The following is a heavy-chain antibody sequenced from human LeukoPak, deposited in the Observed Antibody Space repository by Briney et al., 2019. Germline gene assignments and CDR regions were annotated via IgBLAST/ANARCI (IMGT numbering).Heavy chain of an antibody. Sequence: SETLSLTCAVYGGSFNGYYWSWIRQPPGKGLEWIGEINHSGSTNYNPSLKSRVTISVDTSKNQFSLKLSSVTAADTAVYYCARGGGIAAAGIGYWGQGTLVTVSS. CDR1: GGSFNGYY. J-gene: IGHJ4*02. CDR2: INHSGST. V-gene: IGHV4-34*01. CDR3: ARGGGIAAAGIGY. D-gene: IGHD6-13*01.